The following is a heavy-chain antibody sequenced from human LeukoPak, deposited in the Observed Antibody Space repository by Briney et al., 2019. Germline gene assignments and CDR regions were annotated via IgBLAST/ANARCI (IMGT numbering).Heavy chain of an antibody. D-gene: IGHD1-26*01. CDR3: ARVGATPVYFDY. CDR2: IRYDGSNK. CDR1: GFTFSSYG. V-gene: IGHV3-30*02. Sequence: GGSLRLSCAASGFTFSSYGMHWVRQAPGKGLEWLAFIRYDGSNKYYADSVKGRFTISRDNSKNTLYLQMNSLRAEDTAVYYCARVGATPVYFDYWGQGTLVTVSS. J-gene: IGHJ4*02.